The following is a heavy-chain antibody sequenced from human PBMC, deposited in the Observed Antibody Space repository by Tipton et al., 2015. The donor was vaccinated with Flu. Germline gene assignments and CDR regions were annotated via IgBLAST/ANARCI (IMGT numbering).Heavy chain of an antibody. J-gene: IGHJ4*02. D-gene: IGHD3-22*01. CDR2: TYHSGRT. V-gene: IGHV4-38-2*02. Sequence: TLSLTCTVSGYSISSGYYWGWIRQSPGKGLEWIGNTYHSGRTYYNPSLKSRVTISVDTSKNQFSLKLSSVTAADTALYYCAGNNYYDSSGYYYSLDYWGQGTLVTVSS. CDR1: GYSISSGYY. CDR3: AGNNYYDSSGYYYSLDY.